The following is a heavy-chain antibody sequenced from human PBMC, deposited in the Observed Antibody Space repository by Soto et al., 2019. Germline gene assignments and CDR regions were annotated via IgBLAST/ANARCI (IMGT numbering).Heavy chain of an antibody. Sequence: EVQLVESGGGLVQPGGSLRLSCAASGFTFSSYWMSWVRQAPGKGLEWVANIKQDGSEKYYVDSVKGRFTISRDNAKNSLYLQMTSLRAEDTAVYYCARTGNYWYFDLWGRGTLVTVSS. V-gene: IGHV3-7*01. CDR1: GFTFSSYW. CDR3: ARTGNYWYFDL. J-gene: IGHJ2*01. CDR2: IKQDGSEK.